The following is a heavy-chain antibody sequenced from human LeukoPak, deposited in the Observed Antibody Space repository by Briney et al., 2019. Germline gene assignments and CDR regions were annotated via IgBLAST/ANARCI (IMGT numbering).Heavy chain of an antibody. D-gene: IGHD4-11*01. J-gene: IGHJ4*02. Sequence: GGSLRLSCAASGFTFSSYAMHWVRQAPGKGLEWVSYISSSSSTIYYADSVKGRFTISRDNAKNSLYLQMNSLRAEDTAVYYCARRLQSSDYWGQGTLVTVSS. CDR1: GFTFSSYA. V-gene: IGHV3-48*01. CDR3: ARRLQSSDY. CDR2: ISSSSSTI.